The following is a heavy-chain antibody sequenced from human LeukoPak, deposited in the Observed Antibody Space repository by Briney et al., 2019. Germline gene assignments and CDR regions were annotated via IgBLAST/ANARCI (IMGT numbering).Heavy chain of an antibody. CDR2: IYPGDSDT. D-gene: IGHD6-6*01. V-gene: IGHV5-51*01. CDR1: GYSFTSYW. Sequence: GESLKIYYKGSGYSFTSYWIGWVRPMPGKGLEWMGIIYPGDSDTRYSPSFQGQVTISADKSISTAYLQWSSLKASDTAMYYCARVEYSSLHYYMDVWGKGTTVTVSS. J-gene: IGHJ6*03. CDR3: ARVEYSSLHYYMDV.